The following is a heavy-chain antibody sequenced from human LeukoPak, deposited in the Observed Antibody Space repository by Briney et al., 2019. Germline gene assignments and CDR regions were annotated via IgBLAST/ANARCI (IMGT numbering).Heavy chain of an antibody. Sequence: PGGSLRLSCAASGFTFSSYSMNWVRQAPGKGLEWVSSISSSSSYIYYADSVKGRFTISRDNAKNSLYLQINSLRAEDTAVYYCARDPGITIFGVVIIGAFDIWGQGTMVTVSS. V-gene: IGHV3-21*01. J-gene: IGHJ3*02. D-gene: IGHD3-3*01. CDR3: ARDPGITIFGVVIIGAFDI. CDR2: ISSSSSYI. CDR1: GFTFSSYS.